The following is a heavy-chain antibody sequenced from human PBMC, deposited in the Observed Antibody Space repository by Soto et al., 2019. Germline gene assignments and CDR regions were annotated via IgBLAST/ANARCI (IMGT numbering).Heavy chain of an antibody. CDR3: ARDEAGEWFGNY. V-gene: IGHV1-18*01. J-gene: IGHJ4*02. D-gene: IGHD3-10*01. Sequence: QVQLVQSGAEVKKPGASVKVSCKSSGYTFTSFGINWVRQAPGQGLEWMGWISGYNGNTNSAQKLQGRVTMTTDTSTSTAYMELRRLRSDDTDVYYCARDEAGEWFGNYWGQGTLVTVSS. CDR2: ISGYNGNT. CDR1: GYTFTSFG.